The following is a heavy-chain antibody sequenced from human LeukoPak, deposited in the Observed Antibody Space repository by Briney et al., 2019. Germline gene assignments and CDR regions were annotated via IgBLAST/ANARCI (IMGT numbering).Heavy chain of an antibody. CDR2: IYRGGST. V-gene: IGHV3-53*01. J-gene: IGHJ4*02. D-gene: IGHD3-22*01. Sequence: GGSLRLSCAASGFTVSSNYMSWVRQAPGKGLEWVSVIYRGGSTYYADSVKGRFTISRDNSKKTLYLQMNSLRAEDTAVYYCARALPDYYYDSSGYYQYYFDYWGQGTLVTVSS. CDR3: ARALPDYYYDSSGYYQYYFDY. CDR1: GFTVSSNY.